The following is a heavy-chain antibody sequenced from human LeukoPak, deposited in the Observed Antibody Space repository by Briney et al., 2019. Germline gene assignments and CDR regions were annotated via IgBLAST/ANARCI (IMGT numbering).Heavy chain of an antibody. D-gene: IGHD6-13*01. CDR1: GFTFNSYS. CDR2: ISSSSRFI. J-gene: IGHJ3*02. V-gene: IGHV3-21*04. CDR3: AKGSSSWRDAFDI. Sequence: GGSLRLSCAASGFTFNSYSMNWFRQAPGKGLEWVSSISSSSRFIYYADSVKGRFTISRDNAKNSLYLQMNSLRAEDMALYYCAKGSSSWRDAFDIWGQGTMVTVSS.